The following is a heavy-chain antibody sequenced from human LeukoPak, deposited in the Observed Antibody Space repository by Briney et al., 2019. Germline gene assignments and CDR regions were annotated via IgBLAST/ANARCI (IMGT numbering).Heavy chain of an antibody. D-gene: IGHD6-25*01. CDR1: GYTLSTSA. CDR2: IVVGSGNT. J-gene: IGHJ3*02. V-gene: IGHV1-58*02. Sequence: SVKVSCKASGYTLSTSAMQWVRQARGQRLEWIGWIVVGSGNTNYAQKLHERVIITRDMSTNTAYMELSSLRSEDTAVYYCAADSSGNDAFDIWGQGTKVTVSS. CDR3: AADSSGNDAFDI.